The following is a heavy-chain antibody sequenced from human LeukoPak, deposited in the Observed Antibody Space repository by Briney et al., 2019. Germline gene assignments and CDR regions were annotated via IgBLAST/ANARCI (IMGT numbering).Heavy chain of an antibody. Sequence: SETLSLTCTVSGGSISSYYWSWIRQPAGKGLEWIGRIYTSGSTNYNPSLKSRVTMSVDTSKNQFSLKLGSVTAADTAVYYCARESNPARPLDYWGQGTLVTVSS. CDR3: ARESNPARPLDY. V-gene: IGHV4-4*07. J-gene: IGHJ4*02. CDR2: IYTSGST. D-gene: IGHD4-11*01. CDR1: GGSISSYY.